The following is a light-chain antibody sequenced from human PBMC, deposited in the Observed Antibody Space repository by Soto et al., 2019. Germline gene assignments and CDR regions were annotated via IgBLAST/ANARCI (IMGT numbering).Light chain of an antibody. J-gene: IGKJ4*01. V-gene: IGKV1-39*01. CDR2: VAS. Sequence: DIQLTQSPSSLSASVRDTVTITCRASQSISSYLNRYQQKSVKATKLLIYVASSLQSRVPSRFSGSASGTDFTLTISNLHPEDFATYSCQQIVSTVSFGGGTKVDIK. CDR1: QSISSY. CDR3: QQIVSTVS.